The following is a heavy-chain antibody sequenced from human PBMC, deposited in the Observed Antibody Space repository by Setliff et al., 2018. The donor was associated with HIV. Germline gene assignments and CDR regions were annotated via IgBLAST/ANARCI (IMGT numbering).Heavy chain of an antibody. Sequence: SETLSLTCSVSGGSISGYYWNWIRQPPGKGLEWIGCIYYSGRTTYNSSLKSRVTISLDTSKKQFSLKLDSVTAADTAVYYCARGLMSYNFWGGRNDYHYMDVWGKGTTVTV. J-gene: IGHJ6*03. CDR2: IYYSGRT. V-gene: IGHV4-59*01. CDR1: GGSISGYY. CDR3: ARGLMSYNFWGGRNDYHYMDV. D-gene: IGHD3-3*01.